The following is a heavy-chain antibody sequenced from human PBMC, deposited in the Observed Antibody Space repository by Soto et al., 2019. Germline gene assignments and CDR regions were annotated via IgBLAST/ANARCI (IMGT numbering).Heavy chain of an antibody. CDR1: GGTFSSYA. J-gene: IGHJ6*02. V-gene: IGHV1-69*13. D-gene: IGHD3-10*01. CDR3: ARAKRGYYGSGSYFCGMDV. CDR2: IIPIFGTA. Sequence: SLKVSCKASGGTFSSYAISWVRQAPGQGLEWMGGIIPIFGTANYAQKFQGRVTITADESTSTAYMELSSLRSEDTAVYYCARAKRGYYGSGSYFCGMDVWGQGTTVTVSS.